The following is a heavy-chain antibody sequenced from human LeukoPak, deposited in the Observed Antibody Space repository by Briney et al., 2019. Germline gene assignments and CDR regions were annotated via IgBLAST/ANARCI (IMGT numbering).Heavy chain of an antibody. CDR2: IYYSGST. D-gene: IGHD3-9*01. V-gene: IGHV4-59*08. Sequence: SETLSLTCTVSGGSISSYYWSWIRQPPGKGLEWIGYIYYSGSTNYNPSLKSRVTISVDTSKNQFSLKLSSVTAADTAVYYCARAYYDILTGYYSESAFDIRGQGTMVTVSS. CDR3: ARAYYDILTGYYSESAFDI. J-gene: IGHJ3*02. CDR1: GGSISSYY.